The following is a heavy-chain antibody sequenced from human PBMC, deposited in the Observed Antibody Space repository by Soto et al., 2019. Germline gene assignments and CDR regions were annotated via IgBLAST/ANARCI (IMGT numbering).Heavy chain of an antibody. CDR2: IYPGDSDT. V-gene: IGHV5-51*01. Sequence: GESLKISCKGSGYSFTIYWIGWVRQMPGKGLEWMGIIYPGDSDTRYSPSFQGQVTISADKSISTAYLQWSSLKASDTAMYYCARVGISSSWTLDYWGQGTLVTVSS. J-gene: IGHJ4*02. CDR3: ARVGISSSWTLDY. CDR1: GYSFTIYW. D-gene: IGHD6-13*01.